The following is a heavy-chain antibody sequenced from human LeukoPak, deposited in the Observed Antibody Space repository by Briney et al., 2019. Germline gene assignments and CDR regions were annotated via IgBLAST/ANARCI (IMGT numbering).Heavy chain of an antibody. D-gene: IGHD3/OR15-3a*01. CDR1: GGSISSYY. Sequence: SETLSLTCIVSGGSISSYYWSWIRQPPGKGLEWIGYIYYSGSTNYNPSLKSRVTISIDTSKNQIPPRLTSVTAADTAMYYCARQTGSGLFTLPGGQGTLVTVSS. CDR3: ARQTGSGLFTLP. CDR2: IYYSGST. J-gene: IGHJ4*02. V-gene: IGHV4-59*08.